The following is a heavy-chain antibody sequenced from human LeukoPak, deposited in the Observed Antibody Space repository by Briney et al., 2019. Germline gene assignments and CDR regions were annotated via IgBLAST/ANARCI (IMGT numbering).Heavy chain of an antibody. CDR3: ARGVFASSSWSPHMDV. CDR1: GYTFTSYG. D-gene: IGHD6-13*01. V-gene: IGHV1-18*03. J-gene: IGHJ6*03. CDR2: ISAYNGNT. Sequence: ASVKVSCKASGYTFTSYGISWVRQAPGQGLEWMGWISAYNGNTNYAQKLQGRVTMTTDTSTSTAYMELRSLRSDDMAVYYCARGVFASSSWSPHMDVWGKGTTVTVSS.